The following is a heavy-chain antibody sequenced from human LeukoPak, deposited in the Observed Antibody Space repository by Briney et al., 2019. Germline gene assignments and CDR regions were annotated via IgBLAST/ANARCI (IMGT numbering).Heavy chain of an antibody. CDR1: GGPISSYY. V-gene: IGHV4-59*01. CDR2: IYYTGST. Sequence: SSETLSLTCTVTGGPISSYYWSWIRQPPGKGLEWIGSIYYTGSTNYNPSLKSRVTISVDTSKNQFSLKLGSVTAADTAVYYCARAHFWSGYTIDYWGQGTPVTVSS. CDR3: ARAHFWSGYTIDY. J-gene: IGHJ4*02. D-gene: IGHD3-3*02.